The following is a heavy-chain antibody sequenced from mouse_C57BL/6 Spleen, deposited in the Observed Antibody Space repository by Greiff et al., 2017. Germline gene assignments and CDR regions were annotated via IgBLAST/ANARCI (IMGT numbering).Heavy chain of an antibody. V-gene: IGHV1-64*01. D-gene: IGHD2-3*01. CDR3: ARGGEGYPHARDD. CDR2: IHTNSGST. J-gene: IGHJ4*01. Sequence: QVQLQQPGAELVKPGASVKLSCKASGYTFTSYWMHWVKQRPGQGLEWIGMIHTNSGSTNYNEKFKSKATLTVDKSYSTAYMQLSSRTSADSAVYYCARGGEGYPHARDDWGQGTSVTVSS. CDR1: GYTFTSYW.